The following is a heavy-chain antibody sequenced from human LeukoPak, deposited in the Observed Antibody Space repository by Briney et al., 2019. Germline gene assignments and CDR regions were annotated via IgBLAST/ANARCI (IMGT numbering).Heavy chain of an antibody. CDR3: AREEYYSDNSGYYPDF. V-gene: IGHV4-61*02. Sequence: PPQTLSLTCTVSGDSISSGSYYWSWIRQPAGKGLEWIGRIYTSGSTNYNPSLKSRVTISVDTSKNQFSLKLSSVTAADTAVYYCAREEYYSDNSGYYPDFWGQGTLVTVSS. D-gene: IGHD3-22*01. CDR1: GDSISSGSYY. CDR2: IYTSGST. J-gene: IGHJ4*02.